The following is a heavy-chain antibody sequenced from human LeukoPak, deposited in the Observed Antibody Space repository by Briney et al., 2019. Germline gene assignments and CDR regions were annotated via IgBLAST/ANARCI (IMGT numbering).Heavy chain of an antibody. CDR3: ARALMVEIDY. J-gene: IGHJ4*02. CDR1: GGSFSRYY. V-gene: IGHV4-34*01. CDR2: INHSGST. D-gene: IGHD4/OR15-4a*01. Sequence: PSETLSLTCAVYGGSFSRYYWSWIRQPPGKGLEWIGEINHSGSTNYNPSLKSRVTISVDTSKNQFSLKLSSVTAADTAVYYCARALMVEIDYWGQGTLVTVSS.